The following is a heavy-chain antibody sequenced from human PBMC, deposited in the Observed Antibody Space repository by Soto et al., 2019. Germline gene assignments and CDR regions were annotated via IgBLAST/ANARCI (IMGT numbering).Heavy chain of an antibody. CDR1: GFTFSSYG. Sequence: QVQLVESGGGVVQPGRSLRLSCAASGFTFSSYGMHWVRQAPGKGLEWVAVISYDGSNKYYADSVKGRFTISRDNSKNTLYLQMNSLRAEDTAVYYCAKDRRGGDTQLYYYCHGMDVWGQGTTVTVSS. CDR3: AKDRRGGDTQLYYYCHGMDV. J-gene: IGHJ6*02. D-gene: IGHD1-26*01. CDR2: ISYDGSNK. V-gene: IGHV3-30*18.